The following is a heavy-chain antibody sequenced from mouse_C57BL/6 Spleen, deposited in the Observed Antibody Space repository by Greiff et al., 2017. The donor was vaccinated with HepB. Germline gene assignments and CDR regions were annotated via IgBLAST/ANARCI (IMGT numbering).Heavy chain of an antibody. Sequence: QVQLQQSGAELVRPGASVKLSCKASGYTFTDYYINWVKQRPGQGLEWIARIYPGSGNTYYNEKFKGKATLTAEKSSSTAYMQLSSLTSEDSAVYFCARRGYYGNYGNYAMDYWGQGTSVTVSS. CDR3: ARRGYYGNYGNYAMDY. CDR2: IYPGSGNT. V-gene: IGHV1-76*01. CDR1: GYTFTDYY. J-gene: IGHJ4*01. D-gene: IGHD2-1*01.